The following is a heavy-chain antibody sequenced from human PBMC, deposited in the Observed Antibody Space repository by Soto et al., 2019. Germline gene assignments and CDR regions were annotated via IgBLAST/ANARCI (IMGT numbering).Heavy chain of an antibody. CDR2: ISGSGGST. CDR1: GFTFSSYA. J-gene: IGHJ4*02. V-gene: IGHV3-23*01. D-gene: IGHD2-2*01. CDR3: AKDALGYCISTSCLGPDC. Sequence: EVQLLESGGGLVQPGGSLRLSCAASGFTFSSYAMSWVRQAPGKGLEWVSAISGSGGSTYYADSVKGRFTISRDNSKNTLYLQMNSLRAEDTAVYYCAKDALGYCISTSCLGPDCWGQGTLVTVSS.